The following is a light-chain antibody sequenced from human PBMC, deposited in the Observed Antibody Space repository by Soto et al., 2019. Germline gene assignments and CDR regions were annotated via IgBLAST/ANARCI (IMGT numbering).Light chain of an antibody. J-gene: IGKJ5*01. CDR2: AIS. CDR3: LQYYDYPFT. V-gene: IGKV1-17*01. CDR1: QGIGNY. Sequence: DLQMTQSPSCLSASIGDRFTITCRASQGIGNYLGWYQQKQGKGPKXXVYAISSFHSGVPSRFSGSGYGTEFNLTISSLQTEDFATYYCLQYYDYPFTFGQGTRLEIK.